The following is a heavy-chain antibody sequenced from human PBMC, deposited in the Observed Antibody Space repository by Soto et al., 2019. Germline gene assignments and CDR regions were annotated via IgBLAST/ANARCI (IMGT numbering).Heavy chain of an antibody. V-gene: IGHV4-59*01. J-gene: IGHJ6*02. CDR3: ARDLSSGWFETGTGGMDV. CDR2: IYYSGTT. D-gene: IGHD6-19*01. Sequence: WTWIRQPPGKGVEWIGYIYYSGTTNYNPSLKSRVTISVDTSKNQFSLKVSSVTAADTAVYYCARDLSSGWFETGTGGMDVWGQGTTVTVSS.